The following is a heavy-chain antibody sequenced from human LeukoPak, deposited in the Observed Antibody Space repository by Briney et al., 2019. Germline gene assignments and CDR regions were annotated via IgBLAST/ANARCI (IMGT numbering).Heavy chain of an antibody. CDR3: ARWAGYCGSATCPYYLDF. J-gene: IGHJ4*02. CDR2: IIPIIGIA. D-gene: IGHD2-2*01. Sequence: ASVKVSCKASGGTFSNYGISWVRQAPGQGLEWMGRIIPIIGIANYAQKFQGRVTITADKSTSTAYMELTSLRPEVTAVYYCARWAGYCGSATCPYYLDFWGQGTLVTVSS. CDR1: GGTFSNYG. V-gene: IGHV1-69*04.